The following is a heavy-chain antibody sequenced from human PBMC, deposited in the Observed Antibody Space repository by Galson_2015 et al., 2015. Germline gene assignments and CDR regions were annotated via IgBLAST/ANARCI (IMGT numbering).Heavy chain of an antibody. CDR2: IYAGGTT. D-gene: IGHD3-22*01. J-gene: IGHJ4*02. Sequence: SLRLSCAASGFNVSSNYMNWVRQAPGKGLEWVSLIYAGGTTYYADSMKGRFTISRDNSKNTLYLQMNSLRAEDTAIYYCARERTYDTSGCFDSWGQGTLVTVSS. V-gene: IGHV3-53*01. CDR3: ARERTYDTSGCFDS. CDR1: GFNVSSNY.